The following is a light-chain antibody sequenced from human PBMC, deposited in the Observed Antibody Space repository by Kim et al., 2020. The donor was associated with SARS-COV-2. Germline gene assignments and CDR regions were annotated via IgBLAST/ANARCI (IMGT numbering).Light chain of an antibody. CDR3: LQYGSSPRM. V-gene: IGKV3-20*01. CDR2: GAS. J-gene: IGKJ1*01. CDR1: QPVLNSY. Sequence: EIVLTQFPATLSLSPGERAALSCRASQPVLNSYLAWFQQRPGQPPKLLIYGASHRATDIPDRVSGSGSATDFTLTIDRLESEDFAVYYCLQYGSSPRMFGQGTKVEVK.